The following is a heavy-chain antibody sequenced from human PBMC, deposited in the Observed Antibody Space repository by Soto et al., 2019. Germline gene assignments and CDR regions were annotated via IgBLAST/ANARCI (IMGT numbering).Heavy chain of an antibody. V-gene: IGHV4-39*01. CDR3: ARNRGISAAGTQGWFDP. Sequence: SETLSLTCIVSGGSISRGDYFWAWIRQPPGKGLEWIGSIYYSGSTYNDPSLKSRVTMSVDTSKNQFTLKLTSVTAADSAMYYCARNRGISAAGTQGWFDPWGQGTMVTVS. CDR2: IYYSGST. CDR1: GGSISRGDYF. D-gene: IGHD6-13*01. J-gene: IGHJ5*02.